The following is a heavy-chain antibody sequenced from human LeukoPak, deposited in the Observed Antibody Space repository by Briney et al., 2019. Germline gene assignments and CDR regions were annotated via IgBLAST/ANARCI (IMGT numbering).Heavy chain of an antibody. Sequence: PETLSLTCTISGDSISSNYWSWIRQPPGKGLEWIGYIYYTGRTKNNPSLKSRVTISVDTSKNQFSLKLTSVTAADTAVYYCASGPDFYMDVWGEGTTVTVSS. CDR2: IYYTGRT. CDR3: ASGPDFYMDV. V-gene: IGHV4-59*01. D-gene: IGHD3-3*01. CDR1: GDSISSNY. J-gene: IGHJ6*03.